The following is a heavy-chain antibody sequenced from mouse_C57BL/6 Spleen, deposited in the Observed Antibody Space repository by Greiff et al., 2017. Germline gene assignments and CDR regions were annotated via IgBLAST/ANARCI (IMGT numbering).Heavy chain of an antibody. CDR3: ARVDDYDGYYAMDY. CDR1: GYTFTSYW. Sequence: QVHVKQPGAELVKPGASVKMSCKASGYTFTSYWITWVKQRPGQGLEWIGDIYPGSGSTNYNEKFKSKATLTVDTSSSTAYMQLSSLTSEDSAVYYCARVDDYDGYYAMDYWGQGTSVTVSS. CDR2: IYPGSGST. V-gene: IGHV1-55*01. D-gene: IGHD2-4*01. J-gene: IGHJ4*01.